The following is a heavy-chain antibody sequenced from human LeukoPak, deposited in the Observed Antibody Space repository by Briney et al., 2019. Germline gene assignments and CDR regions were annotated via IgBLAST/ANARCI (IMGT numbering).Heavy chain of an antibody. CDR3: ATGNNIGRAFDI. Sequence: KPSETLSLTXTVSGGSISSSSYYWGWIRQPPGKGLEWIGSIYYSGSTYYNPSLKSRVTISVDTSKNQFSLKLSSVTAADTAVYYCATGNNIGRAFDIWGQGTMVTVSS. V-gene: IGHV4-39*01. CDR1: GGSISSSSYY. D-gene: IGHD1/OR15-1a*01. J-gene: IGHJ3*02. CDR2: IYYSGST.